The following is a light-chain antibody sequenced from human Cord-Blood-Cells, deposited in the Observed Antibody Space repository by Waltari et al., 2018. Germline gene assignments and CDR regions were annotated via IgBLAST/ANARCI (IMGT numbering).Light chain of an antibody. CDR2: EAS. V-gene: IGKV3-11*01. CDR3: QQRSNWPL. Sequence: EIVLTQSPATLSLSPGDRATLSCRASQSVSSYLAWYQQKPGQAPRLLIYEASNRATGIPARFSGSGSGTDFTLTISSLEPEDFAVYYCQQRSNWPLFGGGTKVEIK. J-gene: IGKJ4*01. CDR1: QSVSSY.